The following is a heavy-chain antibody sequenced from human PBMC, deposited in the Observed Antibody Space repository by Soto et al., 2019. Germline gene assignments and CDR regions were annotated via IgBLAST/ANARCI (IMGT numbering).Heavy chain of an antibody. J-gene: IGHJ4*02. Sequence: EVRLVASGGGLVKPGGSLRLSCEASGFIFTTNSMNWVRQVPGKGLQWLSSISSSGTFKSYGDSVKGRFTISRDNAKNSLFLQMNNLSGEQTGLYYCARDPPHGGTSSWDADSWGPGTLVTVSS. CDR1: GFIFTTNS. CDR3: ARDPPHGGTSSWDADS. V-gene: IGHV3-21*01. CDR2: ISSSGTFK. D-gene: IGHD2-15*01.